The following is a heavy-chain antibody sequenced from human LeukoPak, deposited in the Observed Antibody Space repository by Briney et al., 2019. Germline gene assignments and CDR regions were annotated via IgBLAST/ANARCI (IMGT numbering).Heavy chain of an antibody. Sequence: PGGSLRLSCAASGFTFDDYGMSWVRQAPGKGLEWVSGINWNGGSTGYADSVKGRFTISRDNAKNSLYLQMNSLRAEDTALYYCARDRAGGDIVVVPAAYDYWGQGNLVTVSS. V-gene: IGHV3-20*04. J-gene: IGHJ4*02. CDR2: INWNGGST. CDR1: GFTFDDYG. D-gene: IGHD2-2*01. CDR3: ARDRAGGDIVVVPAAYDY.